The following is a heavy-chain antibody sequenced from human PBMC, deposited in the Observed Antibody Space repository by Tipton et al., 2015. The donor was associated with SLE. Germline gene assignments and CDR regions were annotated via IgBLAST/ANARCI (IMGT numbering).Heavy chain of an antibody. J-gene: IGHJ6*02. CDR2: IYYSGST. Sequence: TLSLTCTVYGGSISSHYWSWIRQPPGKGLEWIGYIYYSGSTNYNPSLKSRVTISVDTSKNQFSLKLSSVTAADTAVYYCARVRGIAAAGYYYGMDVWGQGTTVTVSS. CDR1: GGSISSHY. V-gene: IGHV4-59*11. CDR3: ARVRGIAAAGYYYGMDV. D-gene: IGHD6-13*01.